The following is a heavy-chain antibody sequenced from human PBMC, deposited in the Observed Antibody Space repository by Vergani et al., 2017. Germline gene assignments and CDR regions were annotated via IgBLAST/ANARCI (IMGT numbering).Heavy chain of an antibody. CDR3: ARSIGSSSWYGLDFDY. J-gene: IGHJ4*02. CDR2: IYYSGST. CDR1: GGSISSYY. D-gene: IGHD6-13*01. V-gene: IGHV4-59*01. Sequence: QVQLHESGPGLVKPSETLSLTCTVSGGSISSYYWSWIRQPPGKGLEWIGYIYYSGSTNYNPSLKSRVTISVDTSKNQFSLKLSSVTAADTAVYYCARSIGSSSWYGLDFDYWGQGTLVTVSS.